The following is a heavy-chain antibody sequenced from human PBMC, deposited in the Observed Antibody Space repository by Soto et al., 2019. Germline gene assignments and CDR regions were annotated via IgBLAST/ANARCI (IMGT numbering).Heavy chain of an antibody. D-gene: IGHD1-26*01. Sequence: PSETLSLTCAVYGGSFSGYYWSWIRQPPGKGLEWIGEINHSGSTNYNPSLKSRVTISVDTSKNQFSLKLSSVTAADTAVYYCARAQSGSYSLDYWGQGTLVTVSS. CDR3: ARAQSGSYSLDY. J-gene: IGHJ4*02. CDR1: GGSFSGYY. V-gene: IGHV4-34*01. CDR2: INHSGST.